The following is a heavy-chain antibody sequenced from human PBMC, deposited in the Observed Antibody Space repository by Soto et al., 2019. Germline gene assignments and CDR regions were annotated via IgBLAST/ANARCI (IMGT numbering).Heavy chain of an antibody. Sequence: QVQLVQSGAEVKKPGASVKISCKASGYTFTSYGISWVRQAPGHGLEWMGWISPYNGNTNYAQKLQGRVTMTTDTSTSTAYMELMSLRSDDTAVYYCARGTGGYFGVDYYYGMDVWGQGTTVTVSS. V-gene: IGHV1-18*01. CDR3: ARGTGGYFGVDYYYGMDV. CDR1: GYTFTSYG. CDR2: ISPYNGNT. D-gene: IGHD3-16*01. J-gene: IGHJ6*02.